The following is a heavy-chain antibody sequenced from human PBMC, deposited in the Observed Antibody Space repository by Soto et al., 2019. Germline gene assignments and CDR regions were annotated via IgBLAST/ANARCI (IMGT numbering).Heavy chain of an antibody. Sequence: QVQLQESGPGLVKPSQTLSLTCTVSGGSISSGGYYWSWIRQHPGKGLEWIGYIYYSGSTYYNPSLKSRVTISVDTSKNQFSLKLSSVTAADTAVYYCARDLRWCGELDNGAFDIWGQGTMVTVSS. CDR3: ARDLRWCGELDNGAFDI. CDR2: IYYSGST. V-gene: IGHV4-31*03. D-gene: IGHD3-10*01. J-gene: IGHJ3*02. CDR1: GGSISSGGYY.